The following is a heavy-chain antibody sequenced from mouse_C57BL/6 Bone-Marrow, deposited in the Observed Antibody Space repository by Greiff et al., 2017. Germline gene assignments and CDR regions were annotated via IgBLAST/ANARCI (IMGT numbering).Heavy chain of an antibody. CDR3: HIPITAVVAWDY. V-gene: IGHV14-1*01. Sequence: EVKLLESGAELVRPGASVKLSCTASGFNIKDYYMHWVKQRPEQGLEWIGRIDPEDGDTEYAPKFKGKATMTADTSSNTAYLQLSSLTSEDTAVXYCHIPITAVVAWDYWGQGTTLTVSS. J-gene: IGHJ2*01. CDR2: IDPEDGDT. CDR1: GFNIKDYY. D-gene: IGHD1-1*01.